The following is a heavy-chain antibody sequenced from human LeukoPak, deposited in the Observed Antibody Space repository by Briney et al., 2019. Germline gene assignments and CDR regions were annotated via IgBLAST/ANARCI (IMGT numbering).Heavy chain of an antibody. J-gene: IGHJ4*02. CDR1: GYTFTGYY. D-gene: IGHD6-19*01. CDR3: ARVRAVAGMEGFDY. Sequence: ASVKASCKASGYTFTGYYMHWVRQAPGQGLEWMGWINPNSGGTNYAQKFQGRVTMTRDTSISTAYMELSRLRSDDTAVYYCARVRAVAGMEGFDYWGQGTLVTVSS. V-gene: IGHV1-2*02. CDR2: INPNSGGT.